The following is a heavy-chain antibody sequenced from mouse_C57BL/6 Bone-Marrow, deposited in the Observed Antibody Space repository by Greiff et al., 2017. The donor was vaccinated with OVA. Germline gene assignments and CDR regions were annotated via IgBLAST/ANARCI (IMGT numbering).Heavy chain of an antibody. CDR1: GFTFSDYG. J-gene: IGHJ2*01. CDR2: ISSGSSTI. D-gene: IGHD1-1*01. CDR3: AVLLRFPFDY. V-gene: IGHV5-17*01. Sequence: EVKLQESGGGLVKPGGSLKLSCAASGFTFSDYGMHWVRQAPEKGLEWVAYISSGSSTIYYADTVKGRFTISRDNAKNTLFLQMTSLRSEDTAMYYCAVLLRFPFDYWGQGTTLTVSS.